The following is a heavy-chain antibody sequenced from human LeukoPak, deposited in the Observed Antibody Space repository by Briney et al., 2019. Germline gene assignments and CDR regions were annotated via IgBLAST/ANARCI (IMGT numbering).Heavy chain of an antibody. CDR2: ISVYNGNT. CDR3: ATLCCGSYYMDV. J-gene: IGHJ6*03. D-gene: IGHD2-15*01. CDR1: GYIFNNFG. V-gene: IGHV1-18*01. Sequence: ASVKVSCKASGYIFNNFGISWVRQAPGQGLEWMGWISVYNGNTNFAQKLQGRVTMTTDTSTTTAYMELSSLRSEDTAVYYCATLCCGSYYMDVWGNGTTVTVSS.